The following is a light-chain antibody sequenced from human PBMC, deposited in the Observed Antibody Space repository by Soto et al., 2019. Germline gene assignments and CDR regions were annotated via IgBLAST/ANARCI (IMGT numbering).Light chain of an antibody. Sequence: QSVLTQPASVSGSPGQSITISCTGTSSDVGAYNYVSWYQQHPGKAPKLMIYDVNIRPSVVSNRFSCSKSGNTSSPIIAVLHAEEEADYYCASWKTSTTMVFGGGTQVTVL. CDR2: DVN. CDR1: SSDVGAYNY. V-gene: IGLV2-14*01. J-gene: IGLJ2*01. CDR3: ASWKTSTTMV.